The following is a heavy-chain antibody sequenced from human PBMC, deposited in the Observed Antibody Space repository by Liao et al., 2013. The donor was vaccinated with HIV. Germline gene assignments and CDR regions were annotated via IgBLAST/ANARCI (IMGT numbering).Heavy chain of an antibody. V-gene: IGHV4-30-4*01. CDR2: IYYSGST. CDR1: GDSISSGNSY. J-gene: IGHJ4*02. Sequence: QVQLQESGPGLVKPSQTLSLNCTVSGDSISSGNSYWTWIRQPPGQGLEWIGYIYYSGSTNYNPSLKSRLAISVDTSKNQFSLKLSSVTAADTAVYYCARVNRGYNFEYTFDYWGQGTGGHRLL. D-gene: IGHD5-18*01. CDR3: ARVNRGYNFEYTFDY.